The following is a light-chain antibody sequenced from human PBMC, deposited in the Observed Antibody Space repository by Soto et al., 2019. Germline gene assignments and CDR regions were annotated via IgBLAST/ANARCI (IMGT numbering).Light chain of an antibody. V-gene: IGKV1-9*01. CDR1: QGISSY. J-gene: IGKJ5*01. CDR3: QQLNSYLQMA. CDR2: AAS. Sequence: DIQLTQSPSFLSASVGDRVTITCRASQGISSYLAWYQQKPGKAPKLLIYAASTLQSGVPSRFSGSGSGTEFSLAISSLQPEDFATYYCQQLNSYLQMAFGQGTRLEIK.